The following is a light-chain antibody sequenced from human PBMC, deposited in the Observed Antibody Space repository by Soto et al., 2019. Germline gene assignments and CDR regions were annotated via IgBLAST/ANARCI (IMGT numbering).Light chain of an antibody. J-gene: IGLJ2*01. V-gene: IGLV2-14*01. CDR3: SSYTSTSTRVV. CDR2: EVS. Sequence: QSALTQPASVSGSPGQSITISCTGTSSDVGGYKYVSWYQQHPGKAPNLIIYEVSNRPSGVSNRFSGSKSGNTASLTISGLQAEDEADYYCSSYTSTSTRVVFGGGTQLTVL. CDR1: SSDVGGYKY.